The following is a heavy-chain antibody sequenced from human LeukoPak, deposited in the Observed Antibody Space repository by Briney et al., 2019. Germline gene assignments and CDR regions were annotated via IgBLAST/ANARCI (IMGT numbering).Heavy chain of an antibody. V-gene: IGHV1-2*02. CDR3: ARDLTGSYGLGY. J-gene: IGHJ4*02. D-gene: IGHD3-10*01. CDR1: GYTFTGYY. CDR2: INPNSGGT. Sequence: EASVKVSCKASGYTFTGYYMHWVRQAPGQGLAWMGWINPNSGGTNYAQKFQGRVTMTRDTSISTAYMELSRLRSDDTAVYYCARDLTGSYGLGYWGQGTLVTVSS.